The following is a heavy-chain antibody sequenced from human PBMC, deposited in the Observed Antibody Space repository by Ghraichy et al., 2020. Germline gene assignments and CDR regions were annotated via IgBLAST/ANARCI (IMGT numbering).Heavy chain of an antibody. CDR1: GFTFSTYS. V-gene: IGHV3-21*01. Sequence: GSLRLSCAASGFTFSTYSMNWVRQAPGKGLEWVSCISSRSSYIYYADSVKGRFTISRDNAKNSLYLQMNSLRAEDTAVYYCAGAVDPPYYYGMDVWGQGTTVTVSS. CDR2: ISSRSSYI. CDR3: AGAVDPPYYYGMDV. J-gene: IGHJ6*02.